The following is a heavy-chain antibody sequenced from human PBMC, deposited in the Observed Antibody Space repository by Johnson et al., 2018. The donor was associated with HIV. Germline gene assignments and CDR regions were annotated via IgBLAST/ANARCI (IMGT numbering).Heavy chain of an antibody. CDR1: GFTFSDYY. J-gene: IGHJ3*02. CDR3: AKDQGIEMAGYDGFDI. D-gene: IGHD5-24*01. CDR2: ISSGGST. V-gene: IGHV3-66*01. Sequence: MQLVVSGGGLVQPGGSLRLSCTTSGFTFSDYYMTWIRQAPGKGLEWLSFISSGGSTYYADSVKGRFTISRDNSKNTLYLQMNSLRAEDTAVYYCAKDQGIEMAGYDGFDIWGQGTMVTVSS.